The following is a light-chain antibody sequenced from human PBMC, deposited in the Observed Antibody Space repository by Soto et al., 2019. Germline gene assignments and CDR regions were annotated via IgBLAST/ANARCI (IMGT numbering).Light chain of an antibody. CDR3: QHCEGSWT. V-gene: IGKV1-5*03. J-gene: IGKJ1*01. CDR1: QSISTW. Sequence: DIQMTQSPSTLSASVGDRVTITCRASQSISTWLAWYQQKPGKAPKVLIYKASNLESGVPSRFSGSGSGTEFTPTNSTLQTDYAATYYGQHCEGSWTFGHGNKVDIK. CDR2: KAS.